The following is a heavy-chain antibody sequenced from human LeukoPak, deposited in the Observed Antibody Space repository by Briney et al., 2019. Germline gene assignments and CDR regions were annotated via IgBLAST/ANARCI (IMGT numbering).Heavy chain of an antibody. V-gene: IGHV3-23*01. CDR1: GFTFSSYA. CDR2: ISGSGGST. D-gene: IGHD4-17*01. J-gene: IGHJ4*02. Sequence: GGSPRLSCAASGFTFSSYAVSWVRQAPGKGLEWVSAISGSGGSTYYADSVKGRFTITRDNSKNTLYLQMNSLRAEDTAVYYCAKDLGYDYDDLIGFDYWGQGTLVTVSS. CDR3: AKDLGYDYDDLIGFDY.